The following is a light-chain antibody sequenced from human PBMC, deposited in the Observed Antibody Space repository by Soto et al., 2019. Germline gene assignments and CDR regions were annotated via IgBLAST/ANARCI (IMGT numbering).Light chain of an antibody. V-gene: IGKV1-5*01. J-gene: IGKJ1*01. Sequence: EIQMTQSPSTLSASVGDRVTITCRACQTISIWLAWYQQKPGKAPNLLIYDASTLESGVPSRFSGSGSGTEFTLTISSLQPDDSATYYCQRYNTYYRTFGQGTK. CDR3: QRYNTYYRT. CDR2: DAS. CDR1: QTISIW.